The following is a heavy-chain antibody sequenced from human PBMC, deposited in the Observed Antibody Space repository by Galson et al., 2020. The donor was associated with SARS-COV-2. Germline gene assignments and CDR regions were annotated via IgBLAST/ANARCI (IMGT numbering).Heavy chain of an antibody. D-gene: IGHD3-3*01. Sequence: GGSLRLSCAASGFTFSRFGMHWVRQAPGKGLEWVAAISYDGANKNYAGSVKGRFTISRDNSKNTVFLQMNSLRVEDTALYYCAKTISVYDFWSAYSMGDYWGQGTLVTVSS. V-gene: IGHV3-30*18. J-gene: IGHJ4*02. CDR1: GFTFSRFG. CDR2: ISYDGANK. CDR3: AKTISVYDFWSAYSMGDY.